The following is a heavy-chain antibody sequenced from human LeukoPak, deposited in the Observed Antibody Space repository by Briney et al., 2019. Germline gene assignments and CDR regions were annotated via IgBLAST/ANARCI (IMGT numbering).Heavy chain of an antibody. CDR2: MNPNSGNT. Sequence: ASVKVSCKASGYTFTSYDINWVRQATGQGLEWMGWMNPNSGNTGYAQKFQGRVTITADESTSTAYMELSSLRSEDTAVYYCARLGLDYYDSVDYWGQGTLVTVSS. J-gene: IGHJ4*02. V-gene: IGHV1-8*03. D-gene: IGHD3-22*01. CDR3: ARLGLDYYDSVDY. CDR1: GYTFTSYD.